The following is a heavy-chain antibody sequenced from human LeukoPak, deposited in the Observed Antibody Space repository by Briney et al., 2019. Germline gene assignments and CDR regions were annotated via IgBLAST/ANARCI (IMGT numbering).Heavy chain of an antibody. CDR3: ARRGNYDSSSFDY. D-gene: IGHD3-22*01. Sequence: SETLSLTCTVSGGSISSSSYYWGWIRQPPGKGLEWIGRIYHSGSTYYNPSLKSRVTISVDTSKNRFSLNLSSVTAADTAVYYCARRGNYDSSSFDYWGQGTLVTVSS. CDR2: IYHSGST. CDR1: GGSISSSSYY. V-gene: IGHV4-39*07. J-gene: IGHJ4*02.